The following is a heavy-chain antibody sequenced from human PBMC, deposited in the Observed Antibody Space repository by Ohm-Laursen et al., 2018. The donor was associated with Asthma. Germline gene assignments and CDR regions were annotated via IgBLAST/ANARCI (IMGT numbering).Heavy chain of an antibody. V-gene: IGHV4-30-4*01. D-gene: IGHD5-12*01. Sequence: SQTLSLTCAVSGDSINSDDYYWSWVRQPPGKGLEWTGFIFYNGSTSYNPSLRSRVVISIDTSKNQFSLKVTSVIAADTAVYFCARDGGGYGVNYYYYGMDVWGQGTTVSVSS. CDR3: ARDGGGYGVNYYYYGMDV. J-gene: IGHJ6*02. CDR1: GDSINSDDYY. CDR2: IFYNGST.